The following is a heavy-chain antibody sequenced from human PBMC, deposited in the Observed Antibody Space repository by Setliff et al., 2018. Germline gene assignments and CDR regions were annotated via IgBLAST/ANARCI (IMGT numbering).Heavy chain of an antibody. CDR1: DDSISSRHYY. V-gene: IGHV4-61*09. J-gene: IGHJ4*02. D-gene: IGHD6-19*01. CDR3: ATSGFCSAGSCYSFDD. CDR2: IYTSWST. Sequence: PSETLSLTCTVSDDSISSRHYYWSWIRQPAGKGLEWLGQIYTSWSTNYNPSLKGRATLSIDASKNRFSLNLTSVTAADTAVYYCATSGFCSAGSCYSFDDWGQGALVTVSS.